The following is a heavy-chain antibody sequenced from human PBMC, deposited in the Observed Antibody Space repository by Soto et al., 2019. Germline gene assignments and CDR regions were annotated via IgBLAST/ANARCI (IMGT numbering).Heavy chain of an antibody. CDR2: VLHDGNNK. J-gene: IGHJ4*02. Sequence: GGSLRLSCAASGFTFSDYIMHWVRQAPGEGLEWVAMVLHDGNNKYYADSVKGRFTISRDNSKNTLYLQMNSLRTEDTAMYYCGRDDEDGSYCDLGYWGQGTLVTGS. CDR3: GRDDEDGSYCDLGY. D-gene: IGHD3-10*01. CDR1: GFTFSDYI. V-gene: IGHV3-30-3*01.